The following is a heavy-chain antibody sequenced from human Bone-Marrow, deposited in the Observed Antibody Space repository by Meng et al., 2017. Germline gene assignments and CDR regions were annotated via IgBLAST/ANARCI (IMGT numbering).Heavy chain of an antibody. D-gene: IGHD4-11*01. CDR3: ARGPTTMAHDFDY. J-gene: IGHJ4*02. Sequence: GSLRLSCVVSGGSFSDYYWSWIRQPPGKGLDWIGEINHSGSTNYNPSLESRATISVDTSQNNLSLKLSSVTAADSAVYYCARGPTTMAHDFDYWGQGTLVTVSS. CDR2: INHSGST. CDR1: GGSFSDYY. V-gene: IGHV4-34*01.